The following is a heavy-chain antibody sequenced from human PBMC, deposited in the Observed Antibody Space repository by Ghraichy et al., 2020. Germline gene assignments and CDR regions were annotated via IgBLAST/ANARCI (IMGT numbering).Heavy chain of an antibody. CDR1: GGSISSYY. J-gene: IGHJ4*02. Sequence: SETLSLTCTVSGGSISSYYWSWFRQPPGKGLEWIGYIYYSGSTNYNPSLKSRVTISVDTSKNQFSLKLSSVTAADTAVYYCARGIAAAGSFDYWGQGTLVTVSS. CDR2: IYYSGST. CDR3: ARGIAAAGSFDY. V-gene: IGHV4-59*01. D-gene: IGHD6-13*01.